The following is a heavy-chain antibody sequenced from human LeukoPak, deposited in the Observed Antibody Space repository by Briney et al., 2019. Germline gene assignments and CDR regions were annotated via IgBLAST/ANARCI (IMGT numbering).Heavy chain of an antibody. V-gene: IGHV3-21*01. CDR3: ASANSGYVAGLNY. CDR1: GFTFSSYS. Sequence: GGSLRLSCAASGFTFSSYSMNSVRQAPGKGLEWVSSISSSSSYIYYADSVKGRFTISRDNAKNSLYLQMNSLRAEDTAVYYCASANSGYVAGLNYWGQGTLVTVSS. D-gene: IGHD5-12*01. CDR2: ISSSSSYI. J-gene: IGHJ4*02.